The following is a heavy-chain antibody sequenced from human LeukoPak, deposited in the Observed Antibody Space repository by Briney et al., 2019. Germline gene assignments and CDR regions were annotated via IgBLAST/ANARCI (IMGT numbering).Heavy chain of an antibody. Sequence: GGSLRLSCAASGFTFSSYSMNWVCQAPGKGLKWVGRIKSKIDGGATDYAAPVKGRFTISRDDSKNTLYLQMNSLKTEDTAVYYCTTGGNVFVAGTRAFDLWGQGTMVTVSS. V-gene: IGHV3-15*07. CDR3: TTGGNVFVAGTRAFDL. J-gene: IGHJ3*01. CDR2: IKSKIDGGAT. D-gene: IGHD6-19*01. CDR1: GFTFSSYS.